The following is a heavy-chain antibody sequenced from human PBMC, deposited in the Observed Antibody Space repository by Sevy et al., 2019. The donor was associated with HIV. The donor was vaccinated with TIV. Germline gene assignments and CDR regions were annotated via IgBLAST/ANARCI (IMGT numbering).Heavy chain of an antibody. J-gene: IGHJ6*02. CDR2: ISYDGRNK. CDR3: ARVLDSSGYYYYYGMDV. Sequence: GGSLRLSCAVSGIIFTTSGMHWVRQAPGKGLEWVAVISYDGRNKFYGDSVKGRFTISRDNSKNILYLQMNSLRPEDTAVYYCARVLDSSGYYYYYGMDVWGQGTTVTVSS. D-gene: IGHD3-22*01. V-gene: IGHV3-30*03. CDR1: GIIFTTSG.